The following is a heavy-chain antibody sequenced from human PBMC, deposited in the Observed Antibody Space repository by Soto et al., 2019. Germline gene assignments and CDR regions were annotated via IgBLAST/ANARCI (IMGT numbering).Heavy chain of an antibody. CDR3: ASSHAGAHITAAVH. V-gene: IGHV4-59*11. D-gene: IGHD6-13*01. CDR1: GESFNCHF. Sequence: SETLSLTCAIYGESFNCHFCTWIRQPPGKGLEWIGYIYYSGITNYNPSLKSRVTISVDTSKNQFSLKLSSVTTADTAVYYCASSHAGAHITAAVHWGQGTLVTVS. CDR2: IYYSGIT. J-gene: IGHJ4*02.